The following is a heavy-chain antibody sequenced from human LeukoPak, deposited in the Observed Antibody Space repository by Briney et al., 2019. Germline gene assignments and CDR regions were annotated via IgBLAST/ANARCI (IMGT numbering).Heavy chain of an antibody. Sequence: ASVKVSCKASGYTFTSYAMNWVRQAPGQGLEWMGWINTNTGNPTYAQGFTGRFVFSLDTSVSTAYLQISSLKAEDTAVYYCARDWAGGSGSYYYYYGMDVWGQGTTVTVSS. V-gene: IGHV7-4-1*02. J-gene: IGHJ6*02. CDR1: GYTFTSYA. CDR3: ARDWAGGSGSYYYYYGMDV. D-gene: IGHD3-10*01. CDR2: INTNTGNP.